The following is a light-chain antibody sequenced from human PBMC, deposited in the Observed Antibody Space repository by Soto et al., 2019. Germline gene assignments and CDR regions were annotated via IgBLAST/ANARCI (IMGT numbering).Light chain of an antibody. Sequence: EIVLTQSPATLSLSPGERAPLSCRASQSVSSYLAWYQQKPGQAPRLLIYDASNRATGIPARFSVTGSGRDFTLTISSLEPEDFAVYFCQQRSDWPLTSGGGTKVEIK. CDR2: DAS. V-gene: IGKV3-11*02. CDR3: QQRSDWPLT. J-gene: IGKJ4*01. CDR1: QSVSSY.